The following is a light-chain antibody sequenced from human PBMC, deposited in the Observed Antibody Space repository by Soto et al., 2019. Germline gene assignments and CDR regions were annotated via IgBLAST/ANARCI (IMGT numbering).Light chain of an antibody. CDR2: DIF. J-gene: IGKJ4*01. CDR1: QSVGSD. V-gene: IGKV3D-15*01. CDR3: QQYNSWPLT. Sequence: EIVMTQSPATLSASPGERATLSCRASQSVGSDLAWYQQKPGQAPRLVIYDIFTTATGVPPRISGSGSGTEFTLTISSLQSEDFLVYYCQQYNSWPLTFGGGTKVEIK.